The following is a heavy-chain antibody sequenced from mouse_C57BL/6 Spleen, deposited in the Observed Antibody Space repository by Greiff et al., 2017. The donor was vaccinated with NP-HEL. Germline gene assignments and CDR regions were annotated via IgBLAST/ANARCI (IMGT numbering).Heavy chain of an antibody. CDR3: AIGSGAPYYYAMDY. V-gene: IGHV1-74*01. CDR2: IHPSDSDT. Sequence: QVQLKQPGAELVKPGASVKVSCKASGYTFTSYWMHWVKQRPGQGLEWIGRIHPSDSDTNYNQKFKGKATLTVDKSSSTAYMQLSSLTSEDSAVYYCAIGSGAPYYYAMDYWGQGTSVTVSS. CDR1: GYTFTSYW. J-gene: IGHJ4*01.